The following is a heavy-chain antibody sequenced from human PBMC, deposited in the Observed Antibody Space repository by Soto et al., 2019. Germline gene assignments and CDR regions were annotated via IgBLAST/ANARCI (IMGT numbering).Heavy chain of an antibody. J-gene: IGHJ4*02. D-gene: IGHD2-2*02. CDR3: VNLCISTSCYSGDY. Sequence: EVQLVESGGGLVQPGRSLRLSCAASGFTFDDYAMHWVRQAPGKGLEWVSGISWNSGSIGYADSVKGRFTISRDNAKNSLYLQMNSLRAEDTALYYCVNLCISTSCYSGDYWGQGTLVTVSS. CDR2: ISWNSGSI. CDR1: GFTFDDYA. V-gene: IGHV3-9*01.